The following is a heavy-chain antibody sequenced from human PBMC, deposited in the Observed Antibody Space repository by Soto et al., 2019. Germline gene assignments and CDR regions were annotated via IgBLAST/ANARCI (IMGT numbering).Heavy chain of an antibody. D-gene: IGHD2-2*01. Sequence: SETLSLTCTVSGGSISSGGYYWSWIRQHPGKGLEWIGYIYYSGSTYYNPSLKSRVTISVDTSKNQFSLKLSSVTAADTAVYYCARMYQREEETHSAFDYWGQGTLVTVSS. CDR1: GGSISSGGYY. V-gene: IGHV4-31*03. CDR3: ARMYQREEETHSAFDY. CDR2: IYYSGST. J-gene: IGHJ4*02.